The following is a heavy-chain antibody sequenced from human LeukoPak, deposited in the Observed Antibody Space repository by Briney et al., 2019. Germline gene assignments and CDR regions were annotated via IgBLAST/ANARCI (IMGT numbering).Heavy chain of an antibody. V-gene: IGHV3-49*04. CDR3: TRDPRGSYGPDAFDI. CDR1: GITFGDYA. J-gene: IGHJ3*02. D-gene: IGHD1-26*01. Sequence: PGGSLRLSCTASGITFGDYAMSWVRQAPGKGLEWVGFIRSKAYGGTTEYAASVKGRFTISRDDSKSIAYLQMNSLKTEDRAVYYCTRDPRGSYGPDAFDIWGQGTMVTVSS. CDR2: IRSKAYGGTT.